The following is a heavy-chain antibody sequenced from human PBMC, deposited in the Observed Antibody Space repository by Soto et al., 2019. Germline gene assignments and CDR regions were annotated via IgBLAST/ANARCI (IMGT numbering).Heavy chain of an antibody. Sequence: EVQLLESGGGLVQPGGSLRLSCAASGFTFSSYAMSWVRQAPGKGLEWVSAISGSGGSTYYADSVKGRFTISRDNSKNTLYLQMNSVRAEDTAVYYCAKVTGYYYGSGSYYNPIDYWCQGTLVTVSS. V-gene: IGHV3-23*01. J-gene: IGHJ4*02. CDR2: ISGSGGST. CDR1: GFTFSSYA. CDR3: AKVTGYYYGSGSYYNPIDY. D-gene: IGHD3-10*01.